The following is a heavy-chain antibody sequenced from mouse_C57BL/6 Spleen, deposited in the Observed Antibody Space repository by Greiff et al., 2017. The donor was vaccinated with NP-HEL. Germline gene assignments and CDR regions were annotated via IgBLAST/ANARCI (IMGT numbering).Heavy chain of an antibody. Sequence: QVQLKQPGAELVKPGASVKLSCKASGYTFTSYWMHWVKQRPGRGLEWIGRIDPNSGGTKYNEKFKSKATLTVDKPSSTAYMPLSSLTSEDSAVYYCARAYPWYFDVWGTGTTVTVSS. CDR2: IDPNSGGT. CDR3: ARAYPWYFDV. CDR1: GYTFTSYW. D-gene: IGHD2-10*01. V-gene: IGHV1-72*01. J-gene: IGHJ1*03.